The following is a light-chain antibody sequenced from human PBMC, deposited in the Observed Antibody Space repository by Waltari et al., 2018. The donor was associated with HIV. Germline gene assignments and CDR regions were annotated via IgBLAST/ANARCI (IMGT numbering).Light chain of an antibody. Sequence: QSVLTQPPSASGTPGQRVPISCSGSSSNLGSNSVTWYQHPPGTAPKVLMYSNNQRPSGVPERFSGSKSGTSASLAISGLQSEDEADYYCAAWDDSLNGPLFGGGTKLTVL. CDR1: SSNLGSNS. V-gene: IGLV1-44*01. CDR3: AAWDDSLNGPL. J-gene: IGLJ3*02. CDR2: SNN.